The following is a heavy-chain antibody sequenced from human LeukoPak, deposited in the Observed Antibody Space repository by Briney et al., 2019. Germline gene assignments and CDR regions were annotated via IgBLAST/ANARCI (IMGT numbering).Heavy chain of an antibody. D-gene: IGHD4-17*01. J-gene: IGHJ6*02. V-gene: IGHV3-30-3*01. CDR1: GFTFSSYA. Sequence: GRSLRLSCAASGFTFSSYAMHWVRQAPGKGLEWVAVISYDGSNKYYADSVKGRFTISRDNSKNTLYLQLSSLRVEDTAVYYCAKEGTVTNFVWVDVWGQGTTVTVSS. CDR3: AKEGTVTNFVWVDV. CDR2: ISYDGSNK.